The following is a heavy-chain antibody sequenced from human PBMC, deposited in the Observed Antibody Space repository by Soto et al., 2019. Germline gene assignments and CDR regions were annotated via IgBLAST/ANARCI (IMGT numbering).Heavy chain of an antibody. CDR3: ARHHGSPGSYFGLDV. J-gene: IGHJ6*02. V-gene: IGHV5-51*01. D-gene: IGHD6-13*01. CDR2: IYPGDSDT. Sequence: GESLKISCKGSGYSFTSYWINWVRQMPGKGLEWMGIIYPGDSDTRYSPSFQGQVTISADRSIDTAYLQWRSLKASDTAVYYCARHHGSPGSYFGLDVWGQGTTVTVSS. CDR1: GYSFTSYW.